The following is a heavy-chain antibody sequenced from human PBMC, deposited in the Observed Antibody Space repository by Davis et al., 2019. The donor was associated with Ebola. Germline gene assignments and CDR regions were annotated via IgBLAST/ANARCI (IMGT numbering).Heavy chain of an antibody. CDR2: IIPILGIA. CDR3: ARATYDSSGYYYGDAFDI. J-gene: IGHJ3*02. CDR1: GGTFSSYA. Sequence: SVKVSCKASGGTFSSYAISWVRQAPGQGLEWMGGIIPILGIANYAQKFQGRVTITADESTSTAYMELSSLRSEDTAVYYCARATYDSSGYYYGDAFDIWGQGTMVTVSS. D-gene: IGHD3-22*01. V-gene: IGHV1-69*10.